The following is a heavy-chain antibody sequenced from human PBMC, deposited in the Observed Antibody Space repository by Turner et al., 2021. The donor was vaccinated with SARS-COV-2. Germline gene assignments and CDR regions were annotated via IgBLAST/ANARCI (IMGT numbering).Heavy chain of an antibody. Sequence: EVQLVVSGGGLVEPGGSLRVSCAASGFTFSTTWMTWVRQAPGKGLEWVGRIKSKIDGETVDYAATVKGRFTISRDDSEDTLYMKMNSLKTEDTDVYYCATANKFYDYMDVWGEGATVTVSS. CDR1: GFTFSTTW. CDR3: ATANKFYDYMDV. J-gene: IGHJ6*03. CDR2: IKSKIDGETV. V-gene: IGHV3-15*01.